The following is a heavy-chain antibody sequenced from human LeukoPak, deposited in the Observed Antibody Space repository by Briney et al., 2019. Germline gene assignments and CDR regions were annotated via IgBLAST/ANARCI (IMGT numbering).Heavy chain of an antibody. D-gene: IGHD4-17*01. Sequence: VASVKLSCKASGGTFSSYAISWVRQAPGQGLEWMGRIIPIFGTANYAQKFQGRVTITTDESTSTAYMELSSLRSEDTAVYYCARALYGDYDFDYWGQGTLVTVSS. J-gene: IGHJ4*02. V-gene: IGHV1-69*05. CDR3: ARALYGDYDFDY. CDR1: GGTFSSYA. CDR2: IIPIFGTA.